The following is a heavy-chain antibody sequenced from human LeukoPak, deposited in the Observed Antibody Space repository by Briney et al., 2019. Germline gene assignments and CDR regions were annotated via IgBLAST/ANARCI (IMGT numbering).Heavy chain of an antibody. V-gene: IGHV3-73*01. CDR1: GFTFSGSA. J-gene: IGHJ4*02. CDR3: KIVVVPAATSEY. CDR2: IRSKANSYAT. Sequence: GGSLRLSCAASGFTFSGSAMHWVRQASGKGLEWVGRIRSKANSYATAYAASVKGRITISRDDSKNTAYLQMNSLKTEDTAVYYCKIVVVPAATSEYWGQGTLVTVSS. D-gene: IGHD2-2*01.